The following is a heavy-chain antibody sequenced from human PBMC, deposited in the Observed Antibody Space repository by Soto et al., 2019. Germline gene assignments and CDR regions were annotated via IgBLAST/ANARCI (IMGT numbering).Heavy chain of an antibody. V-gene: IGHV1-69*13. J-gene: IGHJ3*02. CDR1: VGTFSSYS. D-gene: IGHD5-12*01. CDR2: IIPIFGTA. CDR3: ARGVEDGSDDAFDI. Sequence: GHSVKFYCKASVGTFSSYSISWVRHAPGQGLEWMGGIIPIFGTANYAQKFQGRVTITADESTSTAYMELSSLRSEDTAVYCCARGVEDGSDDAFDIWGQGKMVTVSS.